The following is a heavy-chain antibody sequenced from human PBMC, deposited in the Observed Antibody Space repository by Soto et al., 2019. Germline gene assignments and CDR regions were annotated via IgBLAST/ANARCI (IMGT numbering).Heavy chain of an antibody. D-gene: IGHD4-17*01. J-gene: IGHJ4*02. Sequence: QVQLQESGPGLVKPSETLSLTCTVSGGSISSYSWSRIRQPPGKGLEWIGSINYSGSTNYNPSLKSRVTISADTSKNQFSLKVTSMTAADTAVYYCARHYGDSVWGQGTLVTVSS. CDR1: GGSISSYS. CDR2: INYSGST. CDR3: ARHYGDSV. V-gene: IGHV4-59*01.